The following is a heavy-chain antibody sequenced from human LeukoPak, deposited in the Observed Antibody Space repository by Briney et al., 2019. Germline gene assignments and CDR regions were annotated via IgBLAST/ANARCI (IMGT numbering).Heavy chain of an antibody. CDR2: TYYGSKWYN. CDR3: AREEYSSSSGSYYFDY. V-gene: IGHV6-1*01. J-gene: IGHJ4*02. D-gene: IGHD6-6*01. Sequence: SQTLSLTCAISGDSVSSNSAAWNWIRQSPSRGLEWLGRTYYGSKWYNDYAVSVKSRITINPDTSKNQFSLQLNSVTPEDTAVYYCAREEYSSSSGSYYFDYWGQGTLVTVSS. CDR1: GDSVSSNSAA.